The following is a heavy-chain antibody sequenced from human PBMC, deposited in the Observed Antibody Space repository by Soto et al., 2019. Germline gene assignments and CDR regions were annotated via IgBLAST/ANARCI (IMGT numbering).Heavy chain of an antibody. CDR2: INHGGNT. CDR3: ARGQLGDY. V-gene: IGHV4-34*01. D-gene: IGHD1-1*01. Sequence: PSETLSLTCAVYGGFFTGYQWSWIRQPPGKGLEWIGEINHGGNTNYNPSLKSRVTLSIDTSKNQVFLKLNSVTAADTAVYYCARGQLGDYWGQGTLVTVSS. CDR1: GGFFTGYQ. J-gene: IGHJ4*02.